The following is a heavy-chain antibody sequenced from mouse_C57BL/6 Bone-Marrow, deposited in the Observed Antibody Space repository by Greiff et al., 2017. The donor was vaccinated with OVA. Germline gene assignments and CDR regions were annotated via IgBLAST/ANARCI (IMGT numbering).Heavy chain of an antibody. V-gene: IGHV1-55*01. D-gene: IGHD2-3*01. J-gene: IGHJ2*01. CDR1: GYTFTSYW. CDR3: ARGLLRRGYYFDY. Sequence: VQLQQPGAELVKPGASVKMSCKASGYTFTSYWITWVKQRPGQGLEWIGDIYPGSGSTNYNEKFKSKATLTVDTSSSTAYMQLSSLTSEDSAVYYCARGLLRRGYYFDYWGQGTTLTVSS. CDR2: IYPGSGST.